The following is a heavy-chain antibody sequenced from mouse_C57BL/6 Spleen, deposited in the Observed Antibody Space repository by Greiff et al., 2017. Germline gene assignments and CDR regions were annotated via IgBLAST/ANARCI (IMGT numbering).Heavy chain of an antibody. CDR1: GYAFSSSW. J-gene: IGHJ1*03. CDR2: IYPGDGDT. CDR3: ASGYGKGYFDV. D-gene: IGHD2-1*01. Sequence: VQLQQSGPELVKPGASVKISCKASGYAFSSSWMNWVKQRPGKGLEGIGRIYPGDGDTNYNGKFKGKATLTADKSSSTAYMQLSSLTSEDSAVYFCASGYGKGYFDVWGTGTTVTVSS. V-gene: IGHV1-82*01.